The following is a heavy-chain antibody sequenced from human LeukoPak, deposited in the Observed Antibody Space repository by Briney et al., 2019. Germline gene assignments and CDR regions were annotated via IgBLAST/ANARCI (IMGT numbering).Heavy chain of an antibody. Sequence: GGSLRLSCAASGFTFSGYAMTWVRQAPGQGLEWVSAISVGGGSTSYADSVKGRFTISRDNSQNTLYLQMNSLRAEDTAIYYCARDPGDSLYYFDYWGQGALVTVSS. CDR3: ARDPGDSLYYFDY. CDR2: ISVGGGST. V-gene: IGHV3-23*01. CDR1: GFTFSGYA. D-gene: IGHD5-18*01. J-gene: IGHJ4*02.